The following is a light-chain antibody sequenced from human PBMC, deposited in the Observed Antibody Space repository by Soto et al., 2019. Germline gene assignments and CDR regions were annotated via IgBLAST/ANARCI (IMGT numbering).Light chain of an antibody. J-gene: IGKJ2*01. CDR1: RSLVHRDGIFY. CDR3: MQGSHWPYT. V-gene: IGKV2-30*02. CDR2: KVS. Sequence: DVVLTQSPLSLPVTLGQPASISCRSSRSLVHRDGIFYLHWFQQSPGQSPRRLVYKVSNRDYGVPDRFSGSGSSTDFTLETSRVAAEDVGVYSCMQGSHWPYTFGQGTKLEIK.